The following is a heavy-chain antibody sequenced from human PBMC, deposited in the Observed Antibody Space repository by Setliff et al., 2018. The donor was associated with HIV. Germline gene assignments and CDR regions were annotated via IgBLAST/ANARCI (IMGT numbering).Heavy chain of an antibody. D-gene: IGHD3-3*01. CDR2: IIPILGVA. J-gene: IGHJ6*03. Sequence: SVKVSCKASRSTFNSHTINWVRQAPGQGLDWMGRIIPILGVANYAQRFQGKVTITADKSKSTAYMELTSLRFDDTAMYYCVRGVQSPPHYSYYYMDVWGEGTMVTVSS. V-gene: IGHV1-69*02. CDR1: RSTFNSHT. CDR3: VRGVQSPPHYSYYYMDV.